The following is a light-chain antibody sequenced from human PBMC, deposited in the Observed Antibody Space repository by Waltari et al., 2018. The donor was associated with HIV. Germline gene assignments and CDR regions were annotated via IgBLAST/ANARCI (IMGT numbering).Light chain of an antibody. CDR3: QQSYTTPIT. Sequence: DIQMTQFPSSLSASVGDRVTITCRASQSISSYLNWYQQKPGKAPKLLIYAASILQSGVPSRFSGSGSGTDFTLTIRSLQPEDFATYYCQQSYTTPITFGQGTRLEIK. V-gene: IGKV1-39*01. CDR2: AAS. J-gene: IGKJ5*01. CDR1: QSISSY.